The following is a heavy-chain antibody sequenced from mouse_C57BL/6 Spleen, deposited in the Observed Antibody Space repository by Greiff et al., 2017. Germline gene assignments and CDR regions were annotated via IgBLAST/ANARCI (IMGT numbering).Heavy chain of an antibody. Sequence: QVQLQQPGAELVKPGASVKLSCKASGYTFTSYWMHWVKQRPGQGLEWIGMIHPNSGSTNYNEKFKSKATLTVDKSSSTAYMQLSSLTSEDSAVYYCALITTVVAGDYWYFDVWGTGTTVTVSS. CDR1: GYTFTSYW. CDR2: IHPNSGST. J-gene: IGHJ1*03. D-gene: IGHD1-1*01. CDR3: ALITTVVAGDYWYFDV. V-gene: IGHV1-64*01.